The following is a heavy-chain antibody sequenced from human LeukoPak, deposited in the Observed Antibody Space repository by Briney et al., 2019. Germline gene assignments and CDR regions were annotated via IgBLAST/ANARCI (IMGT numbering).Heavy chain of an antibody. CDR3: ARDRSYGVADY. J-gene: IGHJ4*02. V-gene: IGHV4-61*02. CDR1: GGSISSGSYY. CDR2: IYTSGST. Sequence: SETLSLTCTVSGGSISSGSYYWSWIRQPAWKGLEWIGRIYTSGSTNYNPSLKSRVTISVDTSKNQFSLKLSSVTAADTAVYYCARDRSYGVADYWGQGTLVTVSS. D-gene: IGHD5-18*01.